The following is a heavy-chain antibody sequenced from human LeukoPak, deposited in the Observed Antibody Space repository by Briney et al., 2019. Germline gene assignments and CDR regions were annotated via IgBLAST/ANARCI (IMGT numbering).Heavy chain of an antibody. CDR3: ARDHAEVTAIPDY. CDR1: GDTFTGYY. D-gene: IGHD2-21*02. CDR2: INPNSGGT. J-gene: IGHJ4*02. Sequence: SVKVSCKASGDTFTGYYMHWVRQAPGQGLEWMGWINPNSGGTYYAQKFQGRVTMARDMSTSTVYMELSSLRSEDTAVYYCARDHAEVTAIPDYWGQGTLVTVSS. V-gene: IGHV1-2*02.